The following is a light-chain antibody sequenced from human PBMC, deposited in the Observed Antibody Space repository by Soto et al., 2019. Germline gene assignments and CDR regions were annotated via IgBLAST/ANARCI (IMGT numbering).Light chain of an antibody. CDR2: DVT. Sequence: QSALTQPASASGSPGQSITISCTGTSSDVGGYNFVSWYQQHPDKAPKLMIYDVTNRPSGVSNRFSGSKSGNTASLTISGLQAEDEADYYCSSYTSISTYVFGTG. CDR3: SSYTSISTYV. V-gene: IGLV2-14*01. CDR1: SSDVGGYNF. J-gene: IGLJ1*01.